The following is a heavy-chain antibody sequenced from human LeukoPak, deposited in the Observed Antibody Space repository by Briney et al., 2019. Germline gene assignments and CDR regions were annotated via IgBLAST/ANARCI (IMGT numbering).Heavy chain of an antibody. CDR2: IYPGDSDT. D-gene: IGHD6-13*01. Sequence: GESLKISCKGSGYSFTSYWIGWVRQMPGKGLEWMGIIYPGDSDTRYSPSFQGQVTISADKSISTAYLQWSSLKASDTAMYYCASLREGIAAAGYNWSDPWGQEPLVTVSS. CDR1: GYSFTSYW. V-gene: IGHV5-51*01. J-gene: IGHJ5*02. CDR3: ASLREGIAAAGYNWSDP.